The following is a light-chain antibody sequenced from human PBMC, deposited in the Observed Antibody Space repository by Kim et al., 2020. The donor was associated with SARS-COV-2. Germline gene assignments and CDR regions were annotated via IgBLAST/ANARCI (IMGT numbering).Light chain of an antibody. Sequence: VPPGYSATLSRRARPSARSILAWYLKTPGQAPRLLIYETSTRATVISARFSGSGYVAEFTLTINNLQSEDSAVYYCQQYNSFPLTFVGGTKVYIK. CDR1: PSARSI. J-gene: IGKJ4*01. CDR2: ETS. CDR3: QQYNSFPLT. V-gene: IGKV3D-15*01.